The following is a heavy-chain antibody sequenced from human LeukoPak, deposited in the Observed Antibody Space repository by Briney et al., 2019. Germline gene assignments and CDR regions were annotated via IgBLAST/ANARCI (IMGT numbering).Heavy chain of an antibody. V-gene: IGHV3-74*01. CDR3: VRDFRSADY. CDR2: ICPDGTVT. Sequence: QTGGSLRLSYAAFGFTFSTYCMHWVRHAPGKGPMWVSRICPDGTVTNYADSVKARFIISRDNARNTVYLQMNSLRVEDTAVYYCVRDFRSADYWGQGTLVTVSS. J-gene: IGHJ4*02. CDR1: GFTFSTYC.